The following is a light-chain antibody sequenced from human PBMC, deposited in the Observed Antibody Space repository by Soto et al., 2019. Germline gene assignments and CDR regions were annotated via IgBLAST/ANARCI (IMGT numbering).Light chain of an antibody. J-gene: IGLJ1*01. CDR3: QSFDSSLSGYV. CDR2: GNN. Sequence: VLTQPPSVSGDPGQRVTISCTGSSSNIGAGYDVHWYQQLPGTAPKLLIYGNNNRPSGVPDRFSGSRSGTSASLAITGLHPEGEADYYCQSFDSSLSGYVCGTGTKVTGL. CDR1: SSNIGAGYD. V-gene: IGLV1-40*01.